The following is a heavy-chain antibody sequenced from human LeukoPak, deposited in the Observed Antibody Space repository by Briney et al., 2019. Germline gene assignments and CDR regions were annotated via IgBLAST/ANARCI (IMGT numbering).Heavy chain of an antibody. J-gene: IGHJ5*02. Sequence: PVGSLRLSCAASGFTFSSYEMNWVRQAPGKGLEWVSYISSSGSTIYYADSVKGRFTISRDNAKNSLYLQMNSLRAEDTAVYYCARDHVGWFDPWGQGTLVTVSS. CDR2: ISSSGSTI. V-gene: IGHV3-48*03. CDR1: GFTFSSYE. D-gene: IGHD2-15*01. CDR3: ARDHVGWFDP.